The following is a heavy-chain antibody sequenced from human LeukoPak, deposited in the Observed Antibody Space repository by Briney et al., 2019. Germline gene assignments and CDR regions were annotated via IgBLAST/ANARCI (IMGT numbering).Heavy chain of an antibody. Sequence: ASVKVSCKASGYTFTSYDINWVRQAPGQGLEWMGWINPNSGGTYYVQKFQGRVTMTRDTSISTAYMELSRLNSDDTAMYYCARDPQPYNWNYDAWGQGTLVTVSS. CDR1: GYTFTSYD. CDR2: INPNSGGT. D-gene: IGHD1-7*01. J-gene: IGHJ1*01. V-gene: IGHV1-2*02. CDR3: ARDPQPYNWNYDA.